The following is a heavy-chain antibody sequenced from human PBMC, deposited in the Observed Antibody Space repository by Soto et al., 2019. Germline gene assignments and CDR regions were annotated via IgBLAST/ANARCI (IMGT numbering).Heavy chain of an antibody. J-gene: IGHJ4*02. V-gene: IGHV1-3*01. Sequence: AASVKVSCKASGYTFTSYAMHWVRQAPGQRLEWMGWINAGNGNTKYSQKFQGRVTITRDTSASTAYMELSSLRSEDTAVYYCARGPGGPAGPGDYWGQGTLVTVSS. CDR1: GYTFTSYA. CDR2: INAGNGNT. D-gene: IGHD2-15*01. CDR3: ARGPGGPAGPGDY.